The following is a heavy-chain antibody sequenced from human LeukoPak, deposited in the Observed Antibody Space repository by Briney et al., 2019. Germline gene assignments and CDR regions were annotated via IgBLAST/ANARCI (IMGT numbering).Heavy chain of an antibody. D-gene: IGHD1-26*01. V-gene: IGHV1-46*01. CDR2: INPSGGST. Sequence: ASVKVSCKASGYNFTGYYVHWVRQAPGQGLEWMGIINPSGGSTNYAQKFQGRLTMTRDMSTSTVYMELSSLRSEDTAMYYCARDSIGSGSYTRNWGQGTMVTVSS. CDR3: ARDSIGSGSYTRN. CDR1: GYNFTGYY. J-gene: IGHJ3*01.